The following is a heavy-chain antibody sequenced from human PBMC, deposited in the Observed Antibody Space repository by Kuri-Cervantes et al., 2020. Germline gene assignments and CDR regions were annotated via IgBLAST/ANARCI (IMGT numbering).Heavy chain of an antibody. Sequence: SETLSLTCTVSGGSISSSSYYWGWTRQPPGKGLEWIGSIYYSGSTYYNPSLKSRVTISVDTSKNQFSLKLSSVTAADTAVYYCARGHYDFWSGSSMVDYWGQGTLVTVSS. D-gene: IGHD3-3*01. CDR2: IYYSGST. CDR3: ARGHYDFWSGSSMVDY. CDR1: GGSISSSSYY. V-gene: IGHV4-39*07. J-gene: IGHJ4*02.